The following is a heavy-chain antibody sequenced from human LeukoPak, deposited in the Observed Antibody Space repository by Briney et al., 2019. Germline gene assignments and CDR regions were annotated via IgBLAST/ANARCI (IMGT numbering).Heavy chain of an antibody. V-gene: IGHV4-31*03. D-gene: IGHD3-10*01. Sequence: SQTLSLTCTVSGGSISSGVYYWSWIRQHPGKGLEWIGYIYYSGSTYYSPSLKSRVTISRDTSKNQFSLKLSSVTAADTAVYYCASGGPYYYGSGSYPHWGQGTLVTVSS. J-gene: IGHJ4*02. CDR1: GGSISSGVYY. CDR2: IYYSGST. CDR3: ASGGPYYYGSGSYPH.